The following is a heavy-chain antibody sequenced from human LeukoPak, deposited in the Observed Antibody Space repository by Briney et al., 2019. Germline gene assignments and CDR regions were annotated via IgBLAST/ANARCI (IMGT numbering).Heavy chain of an antibody. J-gene: IGHJ3*02. CDR2: MHHSGKA. D-gene: IGHD3-10*01. CDR3: ARDTHEYGSGSYYDDTFDS. V-gene: IGHV4-59*11. CDR1: GGSMIDHY. Sequence: SSETLSLTCTVSGGSMIDHYWSWVRQPPGKGLEWVGYMHHSGKANSNPSLKSRVTISVDTSKNQVSLKLSSVTAADTAVYYCARDTHEYGSGSYYDDTFDSWGQGTLVTVSS.